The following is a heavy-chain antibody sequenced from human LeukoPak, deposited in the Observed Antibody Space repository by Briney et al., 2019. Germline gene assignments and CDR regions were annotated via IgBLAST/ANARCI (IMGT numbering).Heavy chain of an antibody. CDR3: ARGTGWPHFDY. V-gene: IGHV6-1*01. D-gene: IGHD6-19*01. CDR2: TYYKSAWYN. Sequence: SQTLSLTCAISGDSVSRDSIAWNWIRQSPSRGLEWLGRTYYKSAWYNDYAVHMKSRITISPDTSKNQFSLQLNSVTPDDTAVYYCARGTGWPHFDYWGQGILVTVSS. CDR1: GDSVSRDSIA. J-gene: IGHJ4*02.